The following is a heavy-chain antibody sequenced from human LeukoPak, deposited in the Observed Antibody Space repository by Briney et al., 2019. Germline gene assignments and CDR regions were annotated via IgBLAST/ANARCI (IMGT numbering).Heavy chain of an antibody. CDR2: ISYDGSNK. CDR1: GFTFSSYG. J-gene: IGHJ3*02. D-gene: IGHD6-13*01. CDR3: AKGGQQLVRSAFDI. Sequence: RAGGSLRLSCAASGFTFSSYGMHWVRQAPGKGLEWVAVISYDGSNKYYADSVKGRFTISRDNSKNTLYLQINSLRAEDTAVYYCAKGGQQLVRSAFDIWGQGTMVTVSS. V-gene: IGHV3-30*18.